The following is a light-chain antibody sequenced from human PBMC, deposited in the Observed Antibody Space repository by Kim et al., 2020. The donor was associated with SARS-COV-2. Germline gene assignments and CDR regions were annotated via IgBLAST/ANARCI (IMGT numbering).Light chain of an antibody. V-gene: IGLV3-19*01. CDR2: GKN. CDR1: SLRGYY. CDR3: NSRDSSGNHHVV. Sequence: LVQTVRITCQGDSLRGYYASWYQQKPGQAPVLVIYGKNNRPSGIPDRFSGSSSGNTASLTITGAQAEDEADYYCNSRDSSGNHHVVFGGGTQLTVL. J-gene: IGLJ2*01.